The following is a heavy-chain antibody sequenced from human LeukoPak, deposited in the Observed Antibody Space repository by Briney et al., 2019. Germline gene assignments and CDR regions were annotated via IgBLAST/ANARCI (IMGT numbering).Heavy chain of an antibody. J-gene: IGHJ4*02. D-gene: IGHD6-19*01. V-gene: IGHV3-66*02. CDR2: IYSGST. Sequence: GGSLRLSCAASGFTVSSNYMSWVRQAPGKGLEWVSVIYSGSTNYADSVKGRFTISRDTSKNTLYLQMNSLRAEDTAVYYCARSGWYGQFDSWGQGTLVTVSS. CDR3: ARSGWYGQFDS. CDR1: GFTVSSNY.